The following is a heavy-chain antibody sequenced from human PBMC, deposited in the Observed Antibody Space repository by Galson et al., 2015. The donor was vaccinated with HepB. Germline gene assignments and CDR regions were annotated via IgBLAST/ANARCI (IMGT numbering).Heavy chain of an antibody. J-gene: IGHJ4*02. V-gene: IGHV4-30-4*01. Sequence: IRQPPGKGLEWIGHIFYTGSTYYNPSLKSRVTISVDTSKNQFSLNLNSVTAADTAVYYCVRGYSSGLYGDYWGQGTLVTVSS. D-gene: IGHD6-19*01. CDR3: VRGYSSGLYGDY. CDR2: IFYTGST.